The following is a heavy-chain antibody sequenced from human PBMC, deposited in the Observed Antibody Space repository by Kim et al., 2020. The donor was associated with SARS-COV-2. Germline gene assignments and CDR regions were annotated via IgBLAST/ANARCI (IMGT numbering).Heavy chain of an antibody. V-gene: IGHV1-8*01. Sequence: ASEKVSCKASGYTFTSYDINWVRQATGQGLEWMGWMNPNIGHTGYAQKFQGRVTMPRNTSISTAYMDLSSLISEYTAVYYFARCVLELHYYYLYRDVWG. CDR1: GYTFTSYD. J-gene: IGHJ6*03. CDR2: MNPNIGHT. CDR3: ARCVLELHYYYLYRDV. D-gene: IGHD1-7*01.